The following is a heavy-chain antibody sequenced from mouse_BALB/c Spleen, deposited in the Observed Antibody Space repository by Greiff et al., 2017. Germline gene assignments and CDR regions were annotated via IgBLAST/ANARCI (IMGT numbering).Heavy chain of an antibody. J-gene: IGHJ1*01. D-gene: IGHD1-1*01. CDR1: GFTFSSYY. CDR2: INSNGGST. CDR3: ARHLYYYGSNWCFDV. V-gene: IGHV5-6-2*01. Sequence: DVKLVESGGGLVKLGGSLKLSCAASGFTFSSYYMSWVRQTPEKRLELVAAINSNGGSTYYPDTVKGRITISRDNAKNTLCLQMSSLKSEDTALYYCARHLYYYGSNWCFDVWGAGTTVTVSS.